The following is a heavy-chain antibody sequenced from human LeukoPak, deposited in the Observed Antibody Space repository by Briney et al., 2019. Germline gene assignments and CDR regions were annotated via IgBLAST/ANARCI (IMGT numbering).Heavy chain of an antibody. CDR2: IYFSGGT. Sequence: PSETLSLTCTVSGGSLRSYYWSWIRQPPGKGLEWIGYIYFSGGTSYNPSLKSRVTIPVDRSKNQFSLKLSSVAAAATAVYYCARSYDTNFDYWGQGTLVTVSS. D-gene: IGHD3-3*01. CDR1: GGSLRSYY. J-gene: IGHJ4*02. V-gene: IGHV4-59*01. CDR3: ARSYDTNFDY.